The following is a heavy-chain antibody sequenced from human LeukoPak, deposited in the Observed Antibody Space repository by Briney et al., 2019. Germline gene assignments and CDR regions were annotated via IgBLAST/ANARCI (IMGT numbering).Heavy chain of an antibody. CDR3: ARLNYDFWSGVWEGYYMDV. D-gene: IGHD3-3*01. V-gene: IGHV3-7*01. Sequence: GSLRLSCAASRFTFSSYWMTWVRQAPGKGLEWVANIREDGSEKYYVDSVKGRFTVSRDNAKNSLYLQVNSLRAEDTAVYYCARLNYDFWSGVWEGYYMDVWGKGTTVTVSS. CDR1: RFTFSSYW. J-gene: IGHJ6*03. CDR2: IREDGSEK.